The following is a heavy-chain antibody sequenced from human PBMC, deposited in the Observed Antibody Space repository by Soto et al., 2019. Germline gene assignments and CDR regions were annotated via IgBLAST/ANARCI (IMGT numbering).Heavy chain of an antibody. CDR2: IYPGDSDT. Sequence: VESLKISCKGSGYSFTSYWIGWVRQMPGKGLEWMGIIYPGDSDTRYSPSFQGQVTISADKSISTAYLQWSSLKASDTAMYYCARQVAAAGHYYYYGMDVWGQGTTVTVSS. D-gene: IGHD6-13*01. V-gene: IGHV5-51*01. J-gene: IGHJ6*02. CDR3: ARQVAAAGHYYYYGMDV. CDR1: GYSFTSYW.